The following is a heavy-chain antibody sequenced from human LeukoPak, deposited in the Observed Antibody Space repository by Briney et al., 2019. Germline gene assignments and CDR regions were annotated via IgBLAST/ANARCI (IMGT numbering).Heavy chain of an antibody. CDR1: GFTVSSNY. CDR2: IYSGGST. V-gene: IGHV3-53*01. Sequence: GGSLRLSCAASGFTVSSNYMSWVRQAPGKGLEWVSVIYSGGSTNYADSVKGRFTISRDNSKNTLYLQMNSLRAEDTAVYYCARALNYYGSGSYYNIWGQGTMVTVSS. CDR3: ARALNYYGSGSYYNI. D-gene: IGHD3-10*01. J-gene: IGHJ3*02.